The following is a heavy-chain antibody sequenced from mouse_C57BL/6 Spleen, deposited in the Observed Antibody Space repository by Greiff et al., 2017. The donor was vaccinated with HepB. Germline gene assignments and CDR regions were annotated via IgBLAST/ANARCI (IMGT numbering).Heavy chain of an antibody. CDR1: GYTFTSYW. J-gene: IGHJ4*01. V-gene: IGHV1-72*01. CDR2: IDPNSGGT. Sequence: QVQLQQPGAELVKPGASVKLSCKASGYTFTSYWMHWVKQRPGRGLEWIGRIDPNSGGTKYNEKFKSKATLPVGKPSSTAYMQRSSLTCEDSAVYYCAREGYYYGSSYDYAMDYWGQGTSVTVSS. D-gene: IGHD1-1*01. CDR3: AREGYYYGSSYDYAMDY.